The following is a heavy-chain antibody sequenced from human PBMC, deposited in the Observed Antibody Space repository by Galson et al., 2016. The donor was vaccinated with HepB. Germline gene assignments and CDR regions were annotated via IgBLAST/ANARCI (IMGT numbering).Heavy chain of an antibody. J-gene: IGHJ4*02. D-gene: IGHD2-21*01. CDR3: ARVHFDYRSPYSDY. Sequence: SLRLSCAASGFSFSTYWMHWVRQPPGKGLMWVSHINSDGTTKRYADSVKGRFIISRDNAKNTLSLQMNSLSVQDTAVYYCARVHFDYRSPYSDYWGQGILVTVSS. V-gene: IGHV3-74*01. CDR1: GFSFSTYW. CDR2: INSDGTTK.